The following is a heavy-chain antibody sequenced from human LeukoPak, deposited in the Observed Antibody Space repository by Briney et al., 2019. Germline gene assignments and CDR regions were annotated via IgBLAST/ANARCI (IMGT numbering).Heavy chain of an antibody. D-gene: IGHD1-26*01. CDR3: VREAAATLFDY. V-gene: IGHV3-21*01. CDR2: ISSSSRDI. J-gene: IGHJ4*02. Sequence: PGGSLRLSCAASRFTFSSYWMSWVRQAPGKGLEWVAAISSSSRDIFYADSVKGRFTISRDNTQNSLSLQMNSLRAEDTAVYYCVREAAATLFDYWGQGTLVTVSS. CDR1: RFTFSSYW.